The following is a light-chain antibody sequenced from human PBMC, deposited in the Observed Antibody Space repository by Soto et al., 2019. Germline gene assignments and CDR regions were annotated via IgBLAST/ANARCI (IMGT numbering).Light chain of an antibody. CDR2: HLN. Sequence: QSVLTQPASVSGAPGQSITISCTGSSREGGGYNYVSWYQQHPGRAPNLIIYHLNNRPSGLSNRFSGSKSGNTASLTISGLQAEFFADYYRSSYSTLSLYVFVT. CDR1: SREGGGYNY. CDR3: SSYSTLSLYV. V-gene: IGLV2-14*01. J-gene: IGLJ1*01.